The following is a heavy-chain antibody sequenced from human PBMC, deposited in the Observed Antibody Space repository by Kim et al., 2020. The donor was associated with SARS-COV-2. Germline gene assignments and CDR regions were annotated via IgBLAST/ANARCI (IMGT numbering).Heavy chain of an antibody. J-gene: IGHJ4*02. CDR3: AILGYSSSGTFDY. D-gene: IGHD6-13*01. Sequence: SNPSLKSRVTMSVDTSKNQFSLKLSSVTAADTAVYYCAILGYSSSGTFDYWGQGTLVTVSS. V-gene: IGHV4-4*07.